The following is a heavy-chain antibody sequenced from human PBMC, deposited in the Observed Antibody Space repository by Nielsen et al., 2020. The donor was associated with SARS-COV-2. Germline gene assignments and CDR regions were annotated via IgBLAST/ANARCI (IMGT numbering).Heavy chain of an antibody. D-gene: IGHD7-27*01. Sequence: GGSLRLSCIGSGFDFSRHSMAWVRQAPGKGLEWLALIVYHGGDTYYADSVKGRFTISRDNSRNTLYLQMDSLTAEDTAFYYCSRLSVGTYFDNWGPGTLVTVSP. J-gene: IGHJ4*02. CDR3: SRLSVGTYFDN. CDR2: IVYHGGDT. V-gene: IGHV3-30*04. CDR1: GFDFSRHS.